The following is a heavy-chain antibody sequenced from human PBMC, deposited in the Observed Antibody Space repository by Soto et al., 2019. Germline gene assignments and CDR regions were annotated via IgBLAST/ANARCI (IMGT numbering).Heavy chain of an antibody. CDR3: ARAPYSSWSNYDAFDF. Sequence: SVKVSCKASGGTFSSYAISWVRQAPGQRLEWMGGIIPIFGTANYAQKFQGRVTMTAGTSTSTAYMELRSLRSDDTAVYYCARAPYSSWSNYDAFDFWGQGTMVTVSS. J-gene: IGHJ3*01. CDR2: IIPIFGTA. V-gene: IGHV1-69*06. D-gene: IGHD6-13*01. CDR1: GGTFSSYA.